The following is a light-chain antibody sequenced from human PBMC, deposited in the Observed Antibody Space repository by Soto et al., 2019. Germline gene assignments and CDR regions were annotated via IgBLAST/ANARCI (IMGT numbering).Light chain of an antibody. Sequence: IVMTQSPDSLSVSLVERATINCKSSQSVLYSSDNKNYLAWYQQKPGQPPKLLIYWASTRESGVPDRFSGAGSGKDFTLTISSLQSEDFALYYCQQYNNWHRTCGQGTKVHIK. CDR3: QQYNNWHRT. CDR1: QSVLYSSDNKNY. V-gene: IGKV4-1*01. CDR2: WAS. J-gene: IGKJ1*01.